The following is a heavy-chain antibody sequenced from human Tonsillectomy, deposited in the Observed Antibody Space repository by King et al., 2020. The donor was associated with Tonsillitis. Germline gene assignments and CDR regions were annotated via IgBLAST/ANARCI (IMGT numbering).Heavy chain of an antibody. CDR3: AKDRQYHLPSPSGYFDL. CDR2: NSWNSGSI. Sequence: VQLVESGGGLVQPGRSLRLSCAASGFTFDDYAMHWVRQAPGKGLELVSGNSWNSGSIDYADSVKGQFTFSRDNAKNSLYLQMNSLRAEDTALYYCAKDRQYHLPSPSGYFDLGGRGTLVTVSS. CDR1: GFTFDDYA. D-gene: IGHD2-2*01. J-gene: IGHJ2*01. V-gene: IGHV3-9*01.